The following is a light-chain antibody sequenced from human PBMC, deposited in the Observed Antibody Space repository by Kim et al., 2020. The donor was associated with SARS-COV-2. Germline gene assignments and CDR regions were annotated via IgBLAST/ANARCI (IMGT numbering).Light chain of an antibody. CDR2: EVS. J-gene: IGLJ2*01. Sequence: GQSITISFTGTSSDVGSYNLVSWYQQNPGKAPKLMIYEVSKRPSGVANRFSGSKSGNTASLTISGLQAEDEADYYCCSYAGSSDVVFGGGTQLTVL. CDR1: SSDVGSYNL. CDR3: CSYAGSSDVV. V-gene: IGLV2-23*02.